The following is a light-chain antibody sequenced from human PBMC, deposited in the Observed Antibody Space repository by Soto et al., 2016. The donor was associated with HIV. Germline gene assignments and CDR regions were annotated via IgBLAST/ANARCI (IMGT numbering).Light chain of an antibody. CDR3: QQYKTYPLT. CDR2: AAS. J-gene: IGKJ4*01. Sequence: DIQMTQSPSPLSASIGDRITITCRSSQDVSNSLAWYQQTPGKAPKLLLYAASTLQTGVPSRFSGSGSGTDFTLTITNLQPEDFATYFCQQYKTYPLTFGGGTKVQIK. CDR1: QDVSNS. V-gene: IGKV1-NL1*01.